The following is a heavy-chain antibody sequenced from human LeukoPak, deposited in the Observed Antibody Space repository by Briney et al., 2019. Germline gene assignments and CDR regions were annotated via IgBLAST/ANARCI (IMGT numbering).Heavy chain of an antibody. CDR1: GFTFSSYG. V-gene: IGHV3-30*18. CDR3: AKTPGVWGSYRYTGLDY. CDR2: ISYDGSNK. D-gene: IGHD3-16*02. J-gene: IGHJ4*02. Sequence: GGSLRLSCAASGFTFSSYGMHWVRQAPGKGLGWVAVISYDGSNKYYADSVKGRFTISRDNSKNTLYLQMNSLRAEDTAVYYRAKTPGVWGSYRYTGLDYWGQGTLVTVSS.